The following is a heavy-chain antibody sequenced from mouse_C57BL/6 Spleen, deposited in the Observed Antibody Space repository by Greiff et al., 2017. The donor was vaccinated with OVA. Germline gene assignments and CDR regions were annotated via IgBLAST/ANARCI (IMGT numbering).Heavy chain of an antibody. Sequence: ESGPGLVKPSQSLSLTCSVTGYSITSGYYWNWIRQFPGNKLEWMGYISYDGSNNYNPSLKNRISITRDTSKNQFFLKLNSVTTEDTATYYCAREDYDYDGGLYYAMDYWGQGTSVTVSS. CDR3: AREDYDYDGGLYYAMDY. V-gene: IGHV3-6*01. CDR2: ISYDGSN. CDR1: GYSITSGYY. J-gene: IGHJ4*01. D-gene: IGHD2-4*01.